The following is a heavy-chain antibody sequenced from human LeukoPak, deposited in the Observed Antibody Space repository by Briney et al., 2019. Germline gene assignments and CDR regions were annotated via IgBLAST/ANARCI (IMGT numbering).Heavy chain of an antibody. D-gene: IGHD3-10*01. CDR1: GFTFSSYA. CDR3: AKGGVMVRGVIIDYYGMDV. J-gene: IGHJ6*04. CDR2: ISGSGGST. V-gene: IGHV3-23*01. Sequence: PGGSLRLSCAASGFTFSSYAMSWVRQAPGKGLEWVSAISGSGGSTYYADSVKGRFTISRDNSKNTLYLKMNSQRAEDTAVYYCAKGGVMVRGVIIDYYGMDVWGKGTTVTVSS.